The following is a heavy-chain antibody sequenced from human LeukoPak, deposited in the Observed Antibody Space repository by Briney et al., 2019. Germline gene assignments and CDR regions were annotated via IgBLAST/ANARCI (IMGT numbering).Heavy chain of an antibody. CDR2: LGGGDSET. Sequence: QPGGSLRLSCAASEFTFSVHAMSWVRQAPGKGLEWVSSLGGGDSETDYADSVKGRFTISRDNSKSTLYLQMQSLRAEDTAVYYCAKDQTPFNRRLDAFDIWGPGTMVIVSS. CDR3: AKDQTPFNRRLDAFDI. J-gene: IGHJ3*02. CDR1: EFTFSVHA. D-gene: IGHD1-14*01. V-gene: IGHV3-23*01.